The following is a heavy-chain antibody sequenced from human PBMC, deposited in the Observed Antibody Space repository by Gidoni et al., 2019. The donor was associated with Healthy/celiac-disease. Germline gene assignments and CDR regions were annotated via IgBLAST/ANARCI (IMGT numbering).Heavy chain of an antibody. CDR2: INPNSGGT. CDR3: ARAAPEAFDY. CDR1: GYTFTGYD. V-gene: IGHV1-2*02. Sequence: QVQMVQSGAEVQKPGSAGKVSCKAAGYTFTGYDMHWVRHAPGQGLEWIGWINPNSGGTNYAPKFQCRVTMTRDSSISTAYMELSRLRSDDTAVYYCARAAPEAFDYWGQGTLVTVSS. J-gene: IGHJ4*02.